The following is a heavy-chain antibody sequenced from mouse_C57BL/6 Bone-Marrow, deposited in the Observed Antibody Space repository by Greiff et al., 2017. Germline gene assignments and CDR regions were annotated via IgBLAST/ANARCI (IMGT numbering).Heavy chain of an antibody. CDR1: GFTFSSYG. J-gene: IGHJ3*01. CDR2: ISSGGSYT. V-gene: IGHV5-6*01. Sequence: EVKLMESGGDLVKPGGSLKLSCAASGFTFSSYGMSWVRQTPDKRLEWVATISSGGSYTYYPDSVKGRFTISRDNAKHTLYLQMSSLKSEDTAMYYCASPGFAWFAYWGQGTLVTVSA. CDR3: ASPGFAWFAY.